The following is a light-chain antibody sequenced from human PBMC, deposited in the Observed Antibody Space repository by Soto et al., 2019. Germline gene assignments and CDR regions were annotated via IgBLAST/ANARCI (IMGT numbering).Light chain of an antibody. CDR2: EVN. CDR3: CSFAGTPYV. CDR1: SSDVGSYDS. Sequence: QSALTQPASVSGSPGQSITISCTGSSSDVGSYDSVSWYQQYPGKAPKLVIYEVNKRPSGVSNRFSGSKSGNTASLTISGLLGEDEADYYCCSFAGTPYVFGSGTQLTVL. J-gene: IGLJ7*01. V-gene: IGLV2-23*02.